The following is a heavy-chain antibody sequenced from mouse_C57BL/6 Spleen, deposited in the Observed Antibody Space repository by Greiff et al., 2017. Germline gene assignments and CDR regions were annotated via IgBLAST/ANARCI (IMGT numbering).Heavy chain of an antibody. CDR2: INPNNGGT. CDR3: ANDGDAMDY. J-gene: IGHJ4*01. D-gene: IGHD3-3*01. CDR1: GYTFTDYN. Sequence: EVQLQESGPELVKPGASVKMSCKASGYTFTDYNMHWVKQSHGKRLEWIGYINPNNGGTSYNQKFKGKATLTVNKSSSTAYMELRSLTSEDSAVYYCANDGDAMDYWGQGTSVTVSS. V-gene: IGHV1-22*01.